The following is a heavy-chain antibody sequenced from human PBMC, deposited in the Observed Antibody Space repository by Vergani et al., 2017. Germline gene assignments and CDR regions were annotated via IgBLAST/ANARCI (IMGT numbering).Heavy chain of an antibody. CDR3: ARELGASSDY. D-gene: IGHD3-16*01. CDR1: GFTFSSYE. CDR2: ISSSGSTI. J-gene: IGHJ4*02. V-gene: IGHV3-48*03. Sequence: EVQLVESGGGLVQPGGSLRLSCAASGFTFSSYEMNWVRQAPGKGLEWVSYISSSGSTIYYADSVKGRFTISRDNAKNSLYLQMNSLRAGDTAVYYCARELGASSDYWGQGTLVTVSS.